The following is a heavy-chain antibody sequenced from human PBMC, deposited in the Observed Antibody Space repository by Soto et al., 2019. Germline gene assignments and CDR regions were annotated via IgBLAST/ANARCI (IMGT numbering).Heavy chain of an antibody. CDR3: VKDLSRRRLES. J-gene: IGHJ4*02. CDR2: IFWVGGGT. Sequence: EVQVVASGGGLVQPGGSLTLSCVVSGSTIDDYAMHWVRQVLGKGLEWVSGIFWVGGGTGYADSVKGRFTISSDRAKNSLFLQIQSLRIDYTAVYYCVKDLSRRRLESWGQGTRVSVSS. V-gene: IGHV3-9*01. CDR1: GSTIDDYA.